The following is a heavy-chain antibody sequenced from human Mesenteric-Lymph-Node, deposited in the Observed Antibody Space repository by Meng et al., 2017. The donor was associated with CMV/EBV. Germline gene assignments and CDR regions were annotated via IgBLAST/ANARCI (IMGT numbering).Heavy chain of an antibody. CDR3: ARWKWVGNSNDAFDI. CDR1: GYSISSGYY. V-gene: IGHV4-38-2*02. CDR2: IYHSGST. J-gene: IGHJ3*02. Sequence: SETLSLTCTVYGYSISSGYYWGWIRQPPGKGLEWIGSIYHSGSTYYNPSLKSRVTISVDTSKNQFSLKLSSVTAADTAVYYCARWKWVGNSNDAFDIWGQGTMVTVSS. D-gene: IGHD4-23*01.